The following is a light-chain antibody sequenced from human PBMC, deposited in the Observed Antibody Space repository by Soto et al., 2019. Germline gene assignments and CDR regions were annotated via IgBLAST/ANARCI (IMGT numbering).Light chain of an antibody. CDR3: QQTHSLPLS. CDR2: ATS. CDR1: QGVGGW. V-gene: IGKV1-12*01. Sequence: IPMTQSPSSVSASVGDRVTMTCRASQGVGGWLAWYQQKPGKVPKLLIYATSSLHSGVPSRFSGSGSGTDFTLSISSLQPEDFATYYCQQTHSLPLSFGPGTKGDIK. J-gene: IGKJ3*01.